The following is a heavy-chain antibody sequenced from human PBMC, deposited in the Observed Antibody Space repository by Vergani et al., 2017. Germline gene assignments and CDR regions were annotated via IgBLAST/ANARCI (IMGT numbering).Heavy chain of an antibody. J-gene: IGHJ4*02. Sequence: QVQLVQSGAEVKRPGASVKVSCKASGYRFTDYYIHWVRQAPGQGLEWMGRINPNSGGTNYAQKFQGRVTMTRDTSISAAYMELSRLRSDDTAVYYCARDWRPPRYYGSGSDWGQGTLVTVSS. D-gene: IGHD3-10*01. CDR2: INPNSGGT. CDR3: ARDWRPPRYYGSGSD. CDR1: GYRFTDYY. V-gene: IGHV1-2*06.